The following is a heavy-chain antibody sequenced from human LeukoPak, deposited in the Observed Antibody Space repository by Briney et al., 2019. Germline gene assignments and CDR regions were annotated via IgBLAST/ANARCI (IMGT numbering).Heavy chain of an antibody. D-gene: IGHD3-9*01. J-gene: IGHJ5*02. CDR1: GGSITTGGFS. CDR2: IYDGGDT. CDR3: ARGAPVHLTGYYRGFFDP. Sequence: SETLSLTCAVSGGSITTGGFSWSWIRQPPGKGLEWIGYIYDGGDTYYSPSLESRVTLSLDRSKSQFSLHLSSVTAADTAVYYCARGAPVHLTGYYRGFFDPWGQGVLVTVSS. V-gene: IGHV4-30-2*01.